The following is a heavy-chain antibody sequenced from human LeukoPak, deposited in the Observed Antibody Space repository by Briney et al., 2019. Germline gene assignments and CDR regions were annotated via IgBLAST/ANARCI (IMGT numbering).Heavy chain of an antibody. CDR3: ARHLNGGTHPLDN. Sequence: SETLSLTCTVSGASMSGQHWSWIRQAPGKGLEWIAWIHYDGRTNYNPSRKSRLSLSVDTSTNQFSLSLNSVTAADTAVYFCARHLNGGTHPLDNWGPGIRVIVSP. D-gene: IGHD2-8*01. V-gene: IGHV4-59*08. CDR1: GASMSGQH. J-gene: IGHJ4*02. CDR2: IHYDGRT.